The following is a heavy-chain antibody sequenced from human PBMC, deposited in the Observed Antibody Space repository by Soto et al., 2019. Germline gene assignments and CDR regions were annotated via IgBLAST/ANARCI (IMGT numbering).Heavy chain of an antibody. Sequence: ASETLSLTCGVSDYSISSGYYWGWIRQPPGKGLEWIGNIYHSGSTHYNPALKSRVTISVDTSKNQFSLKLKSVTAADTAVYYCTRRGSSGTPVDYWGQGTLVT. D-gene: IGHD1-26*01. CDR2: IYHSGST. CDR1: DYSISSGYY. CDR3: TRRGSSGTPVDY. V-gene: IGHV4-38-2*01. J-gene: IGHJ4*02.